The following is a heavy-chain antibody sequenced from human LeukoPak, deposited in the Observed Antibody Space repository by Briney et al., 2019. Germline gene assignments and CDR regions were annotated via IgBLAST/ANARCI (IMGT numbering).Heavy chain of an antibody. D-gene: IGHD3-22*01. CDR2: INHSGST. CDR3: ARGSAPDSSYGMDV. V-gene: IGHV4-34*01. Sequence: KPSETLSLTCAVYGGSFSGYYWSWIRQPPGKGLEWIGEINHSGSTNYNPSLKSRVTISVDTSKNQFSLKLSSVTAADTAVYYCARGSAPDSSYGMDVWGQGTTVTVSS. J-gene: IGHJ6*02. CDR1: GGSFSGYY.